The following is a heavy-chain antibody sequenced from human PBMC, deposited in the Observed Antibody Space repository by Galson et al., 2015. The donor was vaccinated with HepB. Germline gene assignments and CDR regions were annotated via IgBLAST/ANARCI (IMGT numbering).Heavy chain of an antibody. D-gene: IGHD6-19*01. J-gene: IGHJ4*02. Sequence: SLRLSCAASGFTFSSYWMSWVRQAPGKGLEWVANIKQDGSEKYYVDSVKGRFTISRDNAKNSLYLQMNSLRAEDTAVYYCARAVQKKSSGCPLGYWGQGTLVTVSS. CDR1: GFTFSSYW. CDR3: ARAVQKKSSGCPLGY. V-gene: IGHV3-7*03. CDR2: IKQDGSEK.